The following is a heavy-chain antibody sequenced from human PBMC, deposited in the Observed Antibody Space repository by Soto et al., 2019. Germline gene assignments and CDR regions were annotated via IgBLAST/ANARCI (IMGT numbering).Heavy chain of an antibody. V-gene: IGHV1-69*06. J-gene: IGHJ6*02. CDR3: ARDVTRKTMPKRDYYYYGMDV. CDR2: IIPIFGTA. D-gene: IGHD2-2*01. Sequence: ASVKVSCKASGGTFSSYAISWVRQAPGQGLEWMGGIIPIFGTANYAQKFQGRVTITADKSTSTAYMELSSLRSEDTAVYYCARDVTRKTMPKRDYYYYGMDVWGQGTTATVSS. CDR1: GGTFSSYA.